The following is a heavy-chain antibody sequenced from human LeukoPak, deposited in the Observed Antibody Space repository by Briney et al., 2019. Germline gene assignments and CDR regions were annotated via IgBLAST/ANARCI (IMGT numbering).Heavy chain of an antibody. Sequence: GGSLRLSCAAAGFTFASYGMHWVRQAPGKGLEWVALISYDGSDEYFADSVKGRFTISRDNSKNTLYLQVNNLRPDDTAVYYCARAVYSYGYFFDFWGLGTLVTVSS. CDR3: ARAVYSYGYFFDF. J-gene: IGHJ4*02. V-gene: IGHV3-30*03. CDR1: GFTFASYG. CDR2: ISYDGSDE. D-gene: IGHD5-18*01.